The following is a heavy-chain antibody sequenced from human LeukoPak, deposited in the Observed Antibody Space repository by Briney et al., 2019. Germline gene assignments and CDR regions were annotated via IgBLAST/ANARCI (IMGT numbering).Heavy chain of an antibody. CDR1: GFTFSSYA. V-gene: IGHV3-23*01. CDR3: AKAGVYGSGSYYAFDY. CDR2: ISGSGGST. J-gene: IGHJ4*02. D-gene: IGHD3-10*01. Sequence: SGGSLRLSCAASGFTFSSYAMSWVRQAPGKGLEWVSAISGSGGSTYYADSVKGRFTISRDNSKNTLYLQMNSLRAEDTAVYYCAKAGVYGSGSYYAFDYWGQGTLVTVSS.